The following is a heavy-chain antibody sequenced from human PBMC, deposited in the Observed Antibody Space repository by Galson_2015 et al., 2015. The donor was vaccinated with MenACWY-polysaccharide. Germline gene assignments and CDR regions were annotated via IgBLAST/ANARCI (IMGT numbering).Heavy chain of an antibody. V-gene: IGHV4-4*07. CDR1: RGSIYSYY. D-gene: IGHD5-12*01. CDR2: ISTSGST. CDR3: ARVGYSGYDSRFEH. J-gene: IGHJ4*02. Sequence: SETLSLTCTVSRGSIYSYYWSWIRRPAGQGLEWVGHISTSGSTIYNPSLKSRITLSLDTSNNQISLNLTSVTAADTAVYYCARVGYSGYDSRFEHWGQGTLVAVSS.